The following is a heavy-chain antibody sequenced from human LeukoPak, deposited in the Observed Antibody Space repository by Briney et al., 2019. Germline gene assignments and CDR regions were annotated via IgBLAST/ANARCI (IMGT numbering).Heavy chain of an antibody. CDR3: ARGAYYFDY. CDR2: IKQDGVEI. Sequence: GGSLRLSCAASGFTFSGYWMSWVRQAPGKGLEWVANIKQDGVEIHYVDSAKGRFTISRDNANNSLFLQMNSLRAEDTAVYYCARGAYYFDYWGQGTLVTVSS. J-gene: IGHJ4*02. CDR1: GFTFSGYW. V-gene: IGHV3-7*05.